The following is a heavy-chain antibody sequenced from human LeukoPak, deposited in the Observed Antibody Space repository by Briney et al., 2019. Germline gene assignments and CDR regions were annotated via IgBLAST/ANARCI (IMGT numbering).Heavy chain of an antibody. CDR1: GGSISSSSYY. Sequence: PSETLSLTCTVSGGSISSSSYYWGWIRPPPGKGLEWIGSMYYSGTTYYNPSLKRRVTISVDTSKNQSSLKLSSLTAADTAVYHCATHSGGYKGAFDYWGQGTLVTVSS. J-gene: IGHJ4*02. CDR2: MYYSGTT. D-gene: IGHD1-26*01. CDR3: ATHSGGYKGAFDY. V-gene: IGHV4-39*01.